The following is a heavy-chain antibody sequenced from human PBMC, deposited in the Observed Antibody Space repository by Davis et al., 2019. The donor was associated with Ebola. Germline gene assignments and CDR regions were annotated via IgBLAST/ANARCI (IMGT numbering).Heavy chain of an antibody. Sequence: MPGGSLRLSCTVSGGPISSYYWSWIRQPPGKGLEWIGYIYYSGSTNYNPSLKSRVTISVDTSKNQFSLKLSSVTAADTAVYYCARVSRAGFLSMDVWGQGTTVTVSS. J-gene: IGHJ6*02. CDR2: IYYSGST. CDR1: GGPISSYY. CDR3: ARVSRAGFLSMDV. V-gene: IGHV4-59*01. D-gene: IGHD2/OR15-2a*01.